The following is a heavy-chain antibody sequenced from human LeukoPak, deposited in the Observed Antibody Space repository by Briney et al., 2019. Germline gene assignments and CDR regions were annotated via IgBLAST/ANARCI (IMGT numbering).Heavy chain of an antibody. J-gene: IGHJ4*02. CDR2: IRSKANSYAT. CDR3: ARSGSYAAAGDY. V-gene: IGHV3-73*01. CDR1: GFTFSGSA. Sequence: GSLKLSCAASGFTFSGSAMHWVRQASGKGLEWVGRIRSKANSYATAYAASVKGRFTISRDDSKNTAYLQMNSLKTEDTAVYYCARSGSYAAAGDYWGQGTLVTVSS. D-gene: IGHD2-15*01.